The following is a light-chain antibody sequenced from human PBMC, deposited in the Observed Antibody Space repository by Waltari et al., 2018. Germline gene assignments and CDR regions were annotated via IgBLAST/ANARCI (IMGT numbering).Light chain of an antibody. J-gene: IGKJ4*01. CDR2: GAS. CDR3: QQYDISPLT. Sequence: EIVLTQSPGTLSLSPGERATLSCRASQTVRTTYLAWYQQKPGQAPTLLMYGASSRATGIPDRFIGSGSGTDFSLTISSLEPEDFAVYYCQQYDISPLTFGGGTKVEIK. CDR1: QTVRTTY. V-gene: IGKV3-20*01.